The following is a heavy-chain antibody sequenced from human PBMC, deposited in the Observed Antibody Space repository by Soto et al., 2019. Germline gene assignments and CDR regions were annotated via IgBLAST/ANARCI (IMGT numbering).Heavy chain of an antibody. Sequence: QVQLEQSGAEVKKPGPLVKVSCKASGGTFSDHGVAWLRQAPGQGLEWMGGTIPVFNTAKYAQKFQGRVTVTGDKFTNTAYMELSSLRSEDTACSVCARGVYGAGNYYTGPSAFDIWGQGTMVIVSS. CDR1: GGTFSDHG. CDR3: ARGVYGAGNYYTGPSAFDI. D-gene: IGHD3-10*01. J-gene: IGHJ3*02. V-gene: IGHV1-69*06. CDR2: TIPVFNTA.